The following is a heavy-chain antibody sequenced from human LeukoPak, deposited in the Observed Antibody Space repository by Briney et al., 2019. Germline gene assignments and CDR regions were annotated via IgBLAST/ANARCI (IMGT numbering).Heavy chain of an antibody. Sequence: GGSLRLSCAASGFTFSSYAMNWVRQAPGKGLEWVSAISGSGGSTYYADSVKGRFTISRDNSKSTLYVQMNSLRAEDTAVYYCAKEYYDSSGRFDYWGQGTLVTVSS. CDR2: ISGSGGST. D-gene: IGHD3-22*01. J-gene: IGHJ4*02. CDR1: GFTFSSYA. CDR3: AKEYYDSSGRFDY. V-gene: IGHV3-23*01.